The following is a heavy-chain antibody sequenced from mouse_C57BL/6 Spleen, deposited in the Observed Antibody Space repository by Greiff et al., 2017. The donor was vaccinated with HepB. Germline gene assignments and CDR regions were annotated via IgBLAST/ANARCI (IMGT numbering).Heavy chain of an antibody. CDR2: IHPNSGST. J-gene: IGHJ3*01. Sequence: QVQLQQPGAELVKPGASVKLSCKASGYTFTSYWMHWVKQRPGQGLEWIGMIHPNSGSTNYNEKFKSKATLTVDKSSSTAYMQLSSLTSEDSAVYYCGRRDGYYVVAWFDYWGQGTLVTVSS. V-gene: IGHV1-64*01. D-gene: IGHD2-3*01. CDR3: GRRDGYYVVAWFDY. CDR1: GYTFTSYW.